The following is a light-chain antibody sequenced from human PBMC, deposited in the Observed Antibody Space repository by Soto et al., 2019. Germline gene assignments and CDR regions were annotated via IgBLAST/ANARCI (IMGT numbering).Light chain of an antibody. J-gene: IGKJ1*01. Sequence: DIQMTQSPSTLSASVGDRVTITCRASQSISGSLAGYQQKPGKAPKLLIYEASNLKSGVPSRFSGSGSGTEYTLTISSLQPDDFASYYWQQYNGFCTFGQGTKVEIK. V-gene: IGKV1-5*03. CDR3: QQYNGFCT. CDR1: QSISGS. CDR2: EAS.